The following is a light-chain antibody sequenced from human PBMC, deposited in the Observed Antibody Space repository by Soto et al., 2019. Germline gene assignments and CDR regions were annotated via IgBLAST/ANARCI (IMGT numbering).Light chain of an antibody. CDR3: QVWDSSSDHVV. CDR1: NIGSKS. V-gene: IGLV3-21*04. J-gene: IGLJ2*01. CDR2: YDS. Sequence: SYELTQPPSGSGAPGKTARITCGGNNIGSKSVHWYKQKPGQAPVLVIYYDSDRPSGIPERFSGSNSGNTATLTISRVEAGDEADYYCQVWDSSSDHVVFGGGTKLTVL.